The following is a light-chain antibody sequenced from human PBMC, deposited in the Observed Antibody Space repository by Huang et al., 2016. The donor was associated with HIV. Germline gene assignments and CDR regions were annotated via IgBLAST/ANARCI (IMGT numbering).Light chain of an antibody. CDR3: QQYNTYST. V-gene: IGKV1-5*03. J-gene: IGKJ1*01. CDR1: QSVSSW. Sequence: DIQMSQSPSTLSASVGDRVTITCRASQSVSSWLAWYQQKPGKDPKLLIYKASTLESGVPSRFSGSVSGTEFTLTISSLEPDDFASYYCQQYNTYSTFGQGTKVEIK. CDR2: KAS.